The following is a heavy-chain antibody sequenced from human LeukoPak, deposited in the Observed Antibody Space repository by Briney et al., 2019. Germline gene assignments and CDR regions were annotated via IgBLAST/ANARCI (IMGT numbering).Heavy chain of an antibody. CDR3: AKDLGGTSDY. CDR1: GFIVSSNH. CDR2: IWYDGSNK. J-gene: IGHJ4*02. D-gene: IGHD4-23*01. Sequence: GGSLRLSCAVSGFIVSSNHMNWVRQAPGKGLEWVAVIWYDGSNKYYADSVKGRFTISRDNSKNTLYLQMNSLRAEDTAVYYCAKDLGGTSDYWGQGTLVTVSS. V-gene: IGHV3-33*06.